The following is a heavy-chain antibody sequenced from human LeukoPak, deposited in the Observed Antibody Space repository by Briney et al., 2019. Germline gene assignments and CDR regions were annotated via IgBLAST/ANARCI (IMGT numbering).Heavy chain of an antibody. J-gene: IGHJ6*03. CDR2: IYYSGST. Sequence: PSETLSLTCTVSGGSISSYYWSWIRQPPGKGLEWIGCIYYSGSTNYNPSLKSRISISVDPSKNQFSLKLSSVTAADTAVYYCARTTEGGYTYNYFYYYYMVVWGKGTTVTISS. CDR1: GGSISSYY. V-gene: IGHV4-59*01. CDR3: ARTTEGGYTYNYFYYYYMVV. D-gene: IGHD5-18*01.